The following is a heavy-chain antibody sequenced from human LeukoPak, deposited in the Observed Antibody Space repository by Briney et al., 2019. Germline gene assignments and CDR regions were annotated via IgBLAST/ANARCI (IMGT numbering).Heavy chain of an antibody. V-gene: IGHV1-8*02. CDR2: MNPNNGNT. J-gene: IGHJ5*01. CDR1: GGTFSSYA. Sequence: EASVKVSCKASGGTFSSYAISWVRQAAGQGLEWMGWMNPNNGNTGYAQKFQGRVTMTRDTSIDTAYMELGSLTSEDTAVYYCAKQGNFVGSGSYSGNWFDFWGQGNLVTVSS. CDR3: AKQGNFVGSGSYSGNWFDF. D-gene: IGHD3-10*01.